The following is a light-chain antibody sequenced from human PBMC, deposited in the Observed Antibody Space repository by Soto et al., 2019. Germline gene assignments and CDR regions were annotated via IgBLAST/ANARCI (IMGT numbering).Light chain of an antibody. V-gene: IGKV1-9*01. CDR1: QGISSY. CDR3: QQCFWHWT. Sequence: IPLTQSPSFLSASLGDIVTITCRASQGISSYLAWYQQTPGKAPKLLISDASTLESGVPSRFGGSGSGTEFTLSITSLQPDDFATYYCQQCFWHWTFGQGTKVDIK. CDR2: DAS. J-gene: IGKJ1*01.